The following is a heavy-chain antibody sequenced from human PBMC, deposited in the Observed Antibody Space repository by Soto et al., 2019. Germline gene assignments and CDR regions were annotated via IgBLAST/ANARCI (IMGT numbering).Heavy chain of an antibody. D-gene: IGHD2-2*02. V-gene: IGHV3-30-3*01. CDR3: ASLGYCSSTSCYTGRYYYYGMDV. CDR2: ISYDGSNK. Sequence: GSLRLSCAASGFTFSSYAMHWVRQAPGKGLEWVAVISYDGSNKYYADSVKGRFTISRDNSKNTLYLQMNSLRVEDTAVYYCASLGYCSSTSCYTGRYYYYGMDVWGQGTTVTVSS. CDR1: GFTFSSYA. J-gene: IGHJ6*02.